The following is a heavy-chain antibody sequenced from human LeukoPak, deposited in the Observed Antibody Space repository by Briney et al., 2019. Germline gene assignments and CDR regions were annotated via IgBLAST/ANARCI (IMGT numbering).Heavy chain of an antibody. V-gene: IGHV3-23*01. CDR2: ISGSGGST. Sequence: GGSLGLSFAASGFHFSSYGMSWGRPAPGKGVEWVSAISGSGGSTYYADSVKGRFTISRDNSKNTLYLQMNSLRAEDTAVYYCAKQSGTVGATNWFDPWGQGTLVTVSS. CDR3: AKQSGTVGATNWFDP. CDR1: GFHFSSYG. D-gene: IGHD1-26*01. J-gene: IGHJ5*02.